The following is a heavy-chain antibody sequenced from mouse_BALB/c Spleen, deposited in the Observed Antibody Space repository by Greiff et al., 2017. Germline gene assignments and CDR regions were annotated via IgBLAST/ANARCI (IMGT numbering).Heavy chain of an antibody. Sequence: VQLQQSGAELAKPGASVKMSCKASGYTFTSYWMHWVKQRPGQGLEWIGYINPSTGYTEYNQKFKDKATLTADKSSSTAYMQLSSLTSEDSAVYYCTRKGVRRYYFDYWGQGTTLTVSS. J-gene: IGHJ2*01. CDR1: GYTFTSYW. CDR3: TRKGVRRYYFDY. CDR2: INPSTGYT. D-gene: IGHD2-14*01. V-gene: IGHV1-7*01.